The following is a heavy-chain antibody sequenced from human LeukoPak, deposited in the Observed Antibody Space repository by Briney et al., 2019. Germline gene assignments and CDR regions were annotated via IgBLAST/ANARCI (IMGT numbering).Heavy chain of an antibody. CDR3: ARGFGSGSYYHY. J-gene: IGHJ4*02. CDR1: GGSFSYNY. CDR2: INRGGST. V-gene: IGHV4-34*01. D-gene: IGHD3-10*01. Sequence: SETLSLTCTIYGGSFSYNYWTWIRQPPGKGLEWIGEINRGGSTNYSPSLKSRVTISVDTSKNQFSLKLTSVTAADTAVYYCARGFGSGSYYHYWGQGTLVTVSS.